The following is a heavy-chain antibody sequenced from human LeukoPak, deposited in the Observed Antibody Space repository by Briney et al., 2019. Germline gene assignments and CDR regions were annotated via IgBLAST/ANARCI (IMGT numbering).Heavy chain of an antibody. CDR2: IDPNSGDA. CDR1: GYTFHGHH. J-gene: IGHJ1*01. D-gene: IGHD3-10*01. CDR3: RLYNH. Sequence: ASVTETCKASGYTFHGHHLHWVRQAPGLGLEWMGWIDPNSGDADFAQKFQGRVTMTSDTSINTAYMEMSGLRSDDTAIYYCRLYNHWGQGTRVTVSS. V-gene: IGHV1-2*02.